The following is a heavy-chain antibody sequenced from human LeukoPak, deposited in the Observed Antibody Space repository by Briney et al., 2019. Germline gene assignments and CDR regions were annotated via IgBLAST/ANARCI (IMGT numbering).Heavy chain of an antibody. CDR1: GDSVSSNSAA. Sequence: SQALSLTCAISGDSVSSNSAAWNWIRQSPSRGLEWLGRTYYRSKWYNDYAVSVKSRITINPDTSKNQFSLQLNSVTPEDTAVYYCARSRGYSSGWYGSYCYYGMDVWGQGTTVTVSS. J-gene: IGHJ6*02. V-gene: IGHV6-1*01. CDR2: TYYRSKWYN. CDR3: ARSRGYSSGWYGSYCYYGMDV. D-gene: IGHD6-19*01.